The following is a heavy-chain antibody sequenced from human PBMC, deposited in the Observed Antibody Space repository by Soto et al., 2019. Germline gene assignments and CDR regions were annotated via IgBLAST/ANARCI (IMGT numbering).Heavy chain of an antibody. CDR3: TRDHSGSNDSCFDP. D-gene: IGHD1-26*01. Sequence: EVQVVESGGGLVKPGGSLRLSCNFSFSMYSMDWVRQAPGKGLEWVASISSGSDSIKYADSVKGRFTISRDNTKNSVSLQMRTLRGEDTATYYCTRDHSGSNDSCFDPWGRVTLVTVSS. CDR2: ISSGSDSI. V-gene: IGHV3-21*02. CDR1: FSMYS. J-gene: IGHJ5*02.